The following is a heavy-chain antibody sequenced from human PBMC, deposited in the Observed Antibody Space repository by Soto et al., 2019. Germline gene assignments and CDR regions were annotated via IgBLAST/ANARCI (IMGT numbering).Heavy chain of an antibody. CDR2: IYWDDDK. CDR1: GFSLTTSGVG. D-gene: IGHD3-3*01. Sequence: QIPLNESGPTVVKPAETLTLTCTFSGFSLTTSGVGVGWIRQSPGKAPEGLALIYWDDDKRYSASLKSRLTITKDTSKNQVVLTMASVDPADTATYYCAHRILRTVFGLVTTTAIYFDFWGQGTPVVVSS. V-gene: IGHV2-5*02. CDR3: AHRILRTVFGLVTTTAIYFDF. J-gene: IGHJ4*02.